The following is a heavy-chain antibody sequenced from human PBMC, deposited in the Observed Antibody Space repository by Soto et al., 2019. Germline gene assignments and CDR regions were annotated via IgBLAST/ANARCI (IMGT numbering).Heavy chain of an antibody. CDR3: ARDGVGAVTGVLGY. V-gene: IGHV1-69*01. J-gene: IGHJ4*02. Sequence: QVQLVRSGAEVKKPGSSVKVSCKSSASTFNTYAISWVRQAPGQGLEWMGGIIPIFGAANYAQKFQGRVTITADDSTSTAYMELSSLTSEDTAVYYCARDGVGAVTGVLGYWGQGTLVTVSS. CDR2: IIPIFGAA. D-gene: IGHD6-19*01. CDR1: ASTFNTYA.